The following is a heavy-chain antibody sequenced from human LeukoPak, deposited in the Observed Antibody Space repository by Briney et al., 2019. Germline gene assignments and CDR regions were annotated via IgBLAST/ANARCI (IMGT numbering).Heavy chain of an antibody. Sequence: SETLSLTCTVSGGSISSFYWSWLRQPPEKGLEWIGYIIRSGNTNYNPSLKSRVTISVDSSKDQFSLKLGSVTAADTAVYYCARSIFGDPWFDPWGQGTLVTVSS. V-gene: IGHV4-59*01. J-gene: IGHJ5*02. CDR3: ARSIFGDPWFDP. CDR2: IIRSGNT. D-gene: IGHD3-9*01. CDR1: GGSISSFY.